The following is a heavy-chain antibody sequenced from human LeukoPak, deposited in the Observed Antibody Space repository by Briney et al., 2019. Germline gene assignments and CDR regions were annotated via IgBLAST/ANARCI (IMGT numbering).Heavy chain of an antibody. CDR3: ARDLRTTYYYYMDV. CDR2: IYYSGST. D-gene: IGHD1-14*01. J-gene: IGHJ6*03. CDR1: GGSISSYY. Sequence: SETLSLTCTVSGGSISSYYWSWIRQPPGKGLEWIGYIYYSGSTYYNPSLKSRVTISVDTSKNQFSLKLSSVTAADTAVYYCARDLRTTYYYYMDVWGKGTTVTVSS. V-gene: IGHV4-59*12.